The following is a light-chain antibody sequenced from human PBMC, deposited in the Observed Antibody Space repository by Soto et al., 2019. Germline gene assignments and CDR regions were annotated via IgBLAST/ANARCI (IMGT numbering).Light chain of an antibody. V-gene: IGLV2-14*03. Sequence: QSALTQPASVSGSPGQSFTISCTGTSSDVGGYNYVSWYQHHPGKAPKLMIYDVSNRPSGVSNRFSGSKSGNTASLTISGLQAEDEADYYCSSYTSTNTVIFGGGTKLTVL. CDR1: SSDVGGYNY. CDR3: SSYTSTNTVI. J-gene: IGLJ2*01. CDR2: DVS.